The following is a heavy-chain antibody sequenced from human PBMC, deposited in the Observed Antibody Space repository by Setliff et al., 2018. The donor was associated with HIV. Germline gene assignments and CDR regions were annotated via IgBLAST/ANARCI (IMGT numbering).Heavy chain of an antibody. CDR1: GGTFSSYA. J-gene: IGHJ3*02. D-gene: IGHD3-10*01. Sequence: SVKVSCKASGGTFSSYAFTWVRPALGQGLEWMGGITPIFGTATYAQKFQGRVTITADEATSTVYMELSSLSSEDTAVFYCPRVRTDEVRGVYYAFDIWGDGTMVTVS. CDR3: PRVRTDEVRGVYYAFDI. V-gene: IGHV1-69*13. CDR2: ITPIFGTA.